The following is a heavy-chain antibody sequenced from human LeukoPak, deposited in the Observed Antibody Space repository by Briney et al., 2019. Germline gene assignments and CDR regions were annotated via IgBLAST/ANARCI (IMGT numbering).Heavy chain of an antibody. Sequence: GGSLRLSRAASGFTFSSYAMSWVREAPARWPEWGSSFRGKGEAFYAAPVKARFTLSRADSRNTVYLQLNNLRVGDTAAYYCAKASWVSTADAVLWGPGTVVTASS. CDR2: FRGKGEA. CDR1: GFTFSSYA. CDR3: AKASWVSTADAVL. J-gene: IGHJ4*02. D-gene: IGHD3-16*01. V-gene: IGHV3-23*01.